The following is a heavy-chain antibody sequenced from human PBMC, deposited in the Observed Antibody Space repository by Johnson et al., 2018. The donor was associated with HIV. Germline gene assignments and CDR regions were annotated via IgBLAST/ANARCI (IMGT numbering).Heavy chain of an antibody. Sequence: VQLVESGGGLVQPGGSLRLSCAASGFTVSSDYMNWVRQATGKGLEWVSAIGTAGDTYYPGSVKGRFTISRENAKNSLYLQMNSLRAGDTAVYYCAREGEDAFDIWGQGTMVTVSS. D-gene: IGHD2-21*01. CDR2: IGTAGDT. CDR1: GFTVSSDY. J-gene: IGHJ3*02. CDR3: AREGEDAFDI. V-gene: IGHV3-13*01.